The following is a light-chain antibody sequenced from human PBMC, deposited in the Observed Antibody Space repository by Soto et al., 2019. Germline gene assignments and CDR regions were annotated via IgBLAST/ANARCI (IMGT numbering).Light chain of an antibody. Sequence: DIPMTQSPSSLPASVGDRVTITCQASQDINNFLNWYQQKPGKAPKLLIYDVSNLEAGVPSRFSGSASGAHFTLTITSLQPEDFATYYCQQYHHVPYTFGQGTKVEIK. V-gene: IGKV1-33*01. CDR1: QDINNF. J-gene: IGKJ2*01. CDR2: DVS. CDR3: QQYHHVPYT.